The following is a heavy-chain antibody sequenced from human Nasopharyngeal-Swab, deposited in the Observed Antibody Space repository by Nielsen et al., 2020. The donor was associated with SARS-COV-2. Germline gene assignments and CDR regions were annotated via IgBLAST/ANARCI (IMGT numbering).Heavy chain of an antibody. CDR2: INSDGSST. CDR3: AGIAGAGGPFDY. Sequence: GESLKISCAASGFTFSDYWMHWVRQAPGKGLVWVSRINSDGSSTNYADSVKGRFTISRDNAKNTVYLQMNSLRAEDTALYYCAGIAGAGGPFDYWGQGTLVTVSS. CDR1: GFTFSDYW. V-gene: IGHV3-74*01. D-gene: IGHD6-19*01. J-gene: IGHJ4*02.